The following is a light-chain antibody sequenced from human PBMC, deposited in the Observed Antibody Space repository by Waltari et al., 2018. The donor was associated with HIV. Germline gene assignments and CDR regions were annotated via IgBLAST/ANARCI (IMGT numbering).Light chain of an antibody. CDR1: SSNIGAGYD. Sequence: QSVLTQPPSVSGAPGQRVTISCTGSSSNIGAGYDVHWYQQLPGTAPKLFISGNSNRPSGVSDRFSGSKSGTSASLAITGLQAADEADYYCQSYDSSLSAWVFGGGTKLTVL. V-gene: IGLV1-40*01. CDR3: QSYDSSLSAWV. CDR2: GNS. J-gene: IGLJ3*02.